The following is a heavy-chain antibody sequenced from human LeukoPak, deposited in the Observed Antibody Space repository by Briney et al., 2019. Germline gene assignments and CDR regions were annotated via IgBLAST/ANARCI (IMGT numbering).Heavy chain of an antibody. V-gene: IGHV3-15*01. Sequence: SGGSLRLSCAASGFTFSSYSMNWVRQAPGKGLEWVGRIKSKTDGGTTDYAAPVKGRFTISRDDSKNTLYLQMNSLKTEDTAVYYCTTDLRRFLEWLSSFDYWGQGTLVTVSS. J-gene: IGHJ4*02. D-gene: IGHD3-3*01. CDR3: TTDLRRFLEWLSSFDY. CDR1: GFTFSSYS. CDR2: IKSKTDGGTT.